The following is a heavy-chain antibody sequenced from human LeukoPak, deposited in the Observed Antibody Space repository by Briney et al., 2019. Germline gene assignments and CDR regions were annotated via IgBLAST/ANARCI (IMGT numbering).Heavy chain of an antibody. CDR3: ARLYSSGWPLECMDV. J-gene: IGHJ6*02. CDR2: ISAYNGNT. Sequence: GASVRVSCKASGYTFTNYAVSWVRQAPGQGLEYMGYISAYNGNTNYAHNVQGRLTMTTDTSTTTVYMELRSLRSDDTAVYYCARLYSSGWPLECMDVWGQGITVTVSS. CDR1: GYTFTNYA. V-gene: IGHV1-18*01. D-gene: IGHD6-19*01.